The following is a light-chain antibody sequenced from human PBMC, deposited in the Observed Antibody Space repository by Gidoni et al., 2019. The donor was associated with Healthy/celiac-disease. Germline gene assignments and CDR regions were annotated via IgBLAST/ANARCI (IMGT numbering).Light chain of an antibody. CDR1: QSISSY. CDR3: QQSYMRA. CDR2: AAS. V-gene: IGKV1-39*01. J-gene: IGKJ3*01. Sequence: DIQMTQSPSSLSASVGDRVTITCRASQSISSYLNWYQQKPGKAPKLLIYAASSLQSGVPSRFSGSGSGTDFTLTISSLQPEDFATYYCQQSYMRAFGPGTKVEIK.